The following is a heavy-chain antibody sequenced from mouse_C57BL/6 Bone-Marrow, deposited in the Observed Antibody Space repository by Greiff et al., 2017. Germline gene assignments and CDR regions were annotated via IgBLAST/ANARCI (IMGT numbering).Heavy chain of an antibody. CDR1: GYTFTSYW. J-gene: IGHJ2*01. Sequence: VQLQQPGAELVRPGTSVKLSCKASGYTFTSYWMHWVKQRPGQGLEWIGVIDPSDSYTNYNQKFNGKATLTVNTSSSTTYMQLSSLTSEDSAVYYCAKGGNYVVDYWGQGTTLTVSS. D-gene: IGHD2-1*01. CDR3: AKGGNYVVDY. CDR2: IDPSDSYT. V-gene: IGHV1-59*01.